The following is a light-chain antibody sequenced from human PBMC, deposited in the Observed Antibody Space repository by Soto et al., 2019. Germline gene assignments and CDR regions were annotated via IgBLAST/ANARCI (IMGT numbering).Light chain of an antibody. CDR2: DAS. CDR3: QQYHSYPPT. J-gene: IGKJ3*01. Sequence: DIQMTQSPSTLSASVGDRVTITCRASQSISNWLAWYQQKPGKAPKLLIYDASTLQGGVPSRFSGGGSGTELTLTISILQPDDLATYYCQQYHSYPPTFGPGTKVHI. CDR1: QSISNW. V-gene: IGKV1-5*01.